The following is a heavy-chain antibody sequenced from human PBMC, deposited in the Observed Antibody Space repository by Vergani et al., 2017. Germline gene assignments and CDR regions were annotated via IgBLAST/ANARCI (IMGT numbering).Heavy chain of an antibody. CDR2: ISWNSNSI. J-gene: IGHJ5*02. CDR3: AKDLGTSSGGGWFDP. Sequence: EVQLEESGGGLVLPGRSLRLSCVASGVTSAGYAMHWFRHPPGKGLEWCSGISWNSNSIGYADSVKGRFTISRDNAKNSLYLQMNSLGAEDTALYYCAKDLGTSSGGGWFDPWGQGTLVTVSS. CDR1: GVTSAGYA. D-gene: IGHD6-6*01. V-gene: IGHV3-9*02.